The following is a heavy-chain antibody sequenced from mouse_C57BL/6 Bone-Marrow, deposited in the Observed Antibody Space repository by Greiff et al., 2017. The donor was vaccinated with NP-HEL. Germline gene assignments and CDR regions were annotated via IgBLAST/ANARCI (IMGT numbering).Heavy chain of an antibody. V-gene: IGHV1-9*01. CDR1: GYTFTGYW. D-gene: IGHD2-4*01. J-gene: IGHJ4*01. CDR3: ARRIYYDYDGGYYYAMDY. CDR2: ILPGSGST. Sequence: QVQLQQSGAELMKPGASVKLSCKATGYTFTGYWIEWVKQRPGHGLEWIGEILPGSGSTNYNEKFKGKATFTADTSSNTAYMQLSSLTTEDSAIYYCARRIYYDYDGGYYYAMDYWGQGTSVTVSS.